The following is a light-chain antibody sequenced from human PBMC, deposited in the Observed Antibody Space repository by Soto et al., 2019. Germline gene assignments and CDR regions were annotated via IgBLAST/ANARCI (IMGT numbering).Light chain of an antibody. Sequence: QSVLTQPASVSDSPGQSITISCTGTSSDVGGSNFVSWYQQHPGKPPKLIIYDVANRPSGVSNRFSGSKSGSTASLIISRLQTEDEADYYCVSYTYSTTYVLGNGTKVT. J-gene: IGLJ1*01. CDR1: SSDVGGSNF. CDR3: VSYTYSTTYV. CDR2: DVA. V-gene: IGLV2-14*03.